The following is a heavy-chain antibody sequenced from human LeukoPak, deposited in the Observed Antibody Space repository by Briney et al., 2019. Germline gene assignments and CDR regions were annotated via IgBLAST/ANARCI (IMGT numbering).Heavy chain of an antibody. V-gene: IGHV3-33*06. CDR1: GFSFSSYG. J-gene: IGHJ4*02. D-gene: IGHD5-18*01. CDR2: IWYDGSNK. CDR3: AKHGYSYGRDYYFDY. Sequence: GGSLRLSCAASGFSFSSYGMHWVRQAPGKGLEWVAVIWYDGSNKYYADSVKGRFTISRDNSKNTLYLQMNSLRAEDTDVYYCAKHGYSYGRDYYFDYWGQGTLVTVSS.